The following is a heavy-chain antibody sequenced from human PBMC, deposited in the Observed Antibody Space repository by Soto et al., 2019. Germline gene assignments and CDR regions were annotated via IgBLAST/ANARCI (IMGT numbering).Heavy chain of an antibody. J-gene: IGHJ4*02. CDR3: ARLSYYDILTGWEFDY. CDR1: GGSISSSSYY. CDR2: IYYSGST. V-gene: IGHV4-39*01. Sequence: SETLSLTCTVSGGSISSSSYYWGWIRQPPGKGLEWIGSIYYSGSTYYNTSLKSRVTISVDTSKNQFSLKLSSVTAADTAVYYCARLSYYDILTGWEFDYWGQGTLVTVSS. D-gene: IGHD3-9*01.